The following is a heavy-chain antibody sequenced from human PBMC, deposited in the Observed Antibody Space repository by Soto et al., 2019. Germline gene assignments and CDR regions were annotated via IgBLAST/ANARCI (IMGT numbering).Heavy chain of an antibody. CDR2: ISVSVGST. V-gene: IGHV3-23*01. J-gene: IGHJ4*02. D-gene: IGHD2-21*02. CDR3: AKRDVPHSTSNAYFYDH. CDR1: GFPFAPST. Sequence: GGSLRLSCGVSGFPFAPSTMSWVRQAPGKGLEWVSTISVSVGSTYSADSVRGRFTVSSDISDNTLFLRMTSLTADDTAVYFCAKRDVPHSTSNAYFYDHWGRGVLVTVSS.